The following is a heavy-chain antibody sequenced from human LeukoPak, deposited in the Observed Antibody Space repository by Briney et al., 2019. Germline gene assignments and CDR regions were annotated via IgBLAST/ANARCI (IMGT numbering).Heavy chain of an antibody. CDR1: GYTFTVYY. CDR2: INPNSGGT. V-gene: IGHV1-2*02. Sequence: ASVKVSCTASGYTFTVYYMHRVRQAPGQGLEWMGWINPNSGGTNYAQKFQGRVTMTRDTSISTAYMELSRLRSDDTAVYYCARDEHFYCGMDVWGQGPTVTVSS. J-gene: IGHJ6*02. CDR3: ARDEHFYCGMDV.